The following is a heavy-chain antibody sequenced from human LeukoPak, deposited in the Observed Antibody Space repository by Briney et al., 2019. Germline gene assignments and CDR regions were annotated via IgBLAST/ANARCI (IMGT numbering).Heavy chain of an antibody. D-gene: IGHD1-1*01. J-gene: IGHJ4*02. CDR3: AKGLAPTGTTHTAAGY. CDR1: GFTFSNYW. Sequence: PGGSLRLSCAASGFTFSNYWTSWVRQAPGKGLEWVSSISTSGGNTYYADSVKGRFTISRDNSKNTLYLQMNSLRAEDSGVYYCAKGLAPTGTTHTAAGYWGQGTLVTVSS. CDR2: ISTSGGNT. V-gene: IGHV3-23*01.